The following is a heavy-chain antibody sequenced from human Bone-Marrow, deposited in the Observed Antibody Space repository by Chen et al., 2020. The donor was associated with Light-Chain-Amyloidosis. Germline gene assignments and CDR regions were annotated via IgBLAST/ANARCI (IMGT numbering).Heavy chain of an antibody. CDR1: GFTFSSYW. V-gene: IGHV3-7*01. J-gene: IGHJ4*02. D-gene: IGHD3-3*01. CDR3: ARVAPKYYDFWSGYYSLFNFDY. CDR2: IKQDGSEK. Sequence: EVQLVESGGGLVPPGGSLRLSCAASGFTFSSYWMRWVRQATGKGLEWVANIKQDGSEKYYVDSVKGRFTISRDNAKNSLYLQMNSLRAEDTAVYYCARVAPKYYDFWSGYYSLFNFDYWGQGTLVTVSS.